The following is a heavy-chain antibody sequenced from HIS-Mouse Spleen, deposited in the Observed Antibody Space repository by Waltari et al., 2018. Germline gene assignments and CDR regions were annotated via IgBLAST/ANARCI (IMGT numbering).Heavy chain of an antibody. CDR2: INSDGSST. Sequence: EVQLVESGGGVVQPGGSLRLSCAAPGFTFSIHWMNCVPPAPGKGLVWVSRINSDGSSTSYADSVKGRFTISRDNAKNTLYLQMNSLRAEDTAVYYCARESYPSIVVVTAIGYWGQGTLVTVSS. J-gene: IGHJ4*02. V-gene: IGHV3-74*01. CDR3: ARESYPSIVVVTAIGY. CDR1: GFTFSIHW. D-gene: IGHD2-21*02.